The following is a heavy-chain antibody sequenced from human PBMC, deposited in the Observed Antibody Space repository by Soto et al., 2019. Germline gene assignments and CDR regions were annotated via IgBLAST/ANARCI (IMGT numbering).Heavy chain of an antibody. CDR2: IYYSGST. J-gene: IGHJ4*02. CDR1: GGSVSSGSYY. D-gene: IGHD2-15*01. Sequence: SETLSLTCTVSGGSVSSGSYYWSWIRQPPGKGLEWIGYIYYSGSTNYNPSLKSRVTISVDTSKNQFSLKLSSVTAADTAVYYCARDGGYCSGGSCPIDYWGQGTLVTVSS. CDR3: ARDGGYCSGGSCPIDY. V-gene: IGHV4-61*01.